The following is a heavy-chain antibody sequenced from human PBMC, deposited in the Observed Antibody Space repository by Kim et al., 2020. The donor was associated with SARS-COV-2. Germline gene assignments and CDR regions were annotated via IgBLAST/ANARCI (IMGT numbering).Heavy chain of an antibody. D-gene: IGHD3-10*01. CDR3: ARGITGELDKNY. Sequence: ASVKVSCKASGYTFSSYSMHWVRQAPGQSLEWMGWIHADNTDTKYAQKFQGRLTITRDTAASTSYMEFSGLKYEDTAVYYCARGITGELDKNYWGQGTLVTGSS. CDR1: GYTFSSYS. CDR2: IHADNTDT. V-gene: IGHV1-3*01. J-gene: IGHJ4*02.